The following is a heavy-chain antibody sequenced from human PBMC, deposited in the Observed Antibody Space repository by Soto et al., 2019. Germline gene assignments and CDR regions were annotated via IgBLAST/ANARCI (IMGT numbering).Heavy chain of an antibody. CDR1: GFSFSTNA. CDR2: ISYDGSNE. Sequence: QVQLVESGGGVVQPGRSLRLSCAASGFSFSTNAVHWVRQAPGKGLEWVAVISYDGSNEYYADSVKGRFTISRDNSKNPLELGMDSLRAEDTAMYYCAKGRNLNDGWGAFDIWGQGTMVTVSS. V-gene: IGHV3-30-3*01. D-gene: IGHD1-1*01. J-gene: IGHJ3*02. CDR3: AKGRNLNDGWGAFDI.